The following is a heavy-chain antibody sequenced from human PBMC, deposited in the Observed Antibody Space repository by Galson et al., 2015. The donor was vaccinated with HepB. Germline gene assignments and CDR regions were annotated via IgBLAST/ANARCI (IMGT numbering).Heavy chain of an antibody. CDR2: ISTNGATI. Sequence: SLRLSCAASGSSFSSYTMNWVRQTPGKGLQWVSYISTNGATIHYADSVKGHFTIARDNDKNTMWLQMNSLRAEDTAIYYCATTKFGSGAYGTFEVWGQGPLVTVSS. J-gene: IGHJ3*01. D-gene: IGHD2-15*01. CDR1: GSSFSSYT. CDR3: ATTKFGSGAYGTFEV. V-gene: IGHV3-48*04.